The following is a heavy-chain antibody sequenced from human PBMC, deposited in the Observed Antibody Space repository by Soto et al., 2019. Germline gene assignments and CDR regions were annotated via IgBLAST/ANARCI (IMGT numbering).Heavy chain of an antibody. CDR1: GFTFSSYA. J-gene: IGHJ6*02. V-gene: IGHV3-30-3*01. D-gene: IGHD2-8*01. CDR2: ISYDGSNK. Sequence: GGSLRLSCAASGFTFSSYAMHWVRQAPGKGLEWVAVISYDGSNKYYADSVKGRFTISRDNSKNTLYLQMNSLRAEDTAVYYCARGKEDIVLMSPFYYYYGMDVWGQGTTVTVSS. CDR3: ARGKEDIVLMSPFYYYYGMDV.